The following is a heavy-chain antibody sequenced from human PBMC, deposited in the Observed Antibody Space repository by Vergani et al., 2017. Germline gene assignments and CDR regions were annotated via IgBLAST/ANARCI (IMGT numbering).Heavy chain of an antibody. CDR2: IYYSGST. CDR1: GGYISSSSYY. D-gene: IGHD2-15*01. CDR3: ARGPEYCSGGSCHRDFDY. J-gene: IGHJ4*02. Sequence: QLQLQESGPGLVKPSETLSLTCPVSGGYISSSSYYWGWIRQPPGKGLEWIGSIYYSGSTYYNPSLKSRVTISVDTSKNQFSLKLSSVTAADTAVYYCARGPEYCSGGSCHRDFDYWGQGTLVTVSS. V-gene: IGHV4-39*07.